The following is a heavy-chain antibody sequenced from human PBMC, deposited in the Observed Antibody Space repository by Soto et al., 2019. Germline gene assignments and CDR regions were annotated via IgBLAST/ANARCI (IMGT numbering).Heavy chain of an antibody. CDR2: IYYSGST. Sequence: QVQLQESGPGLVKPSETLSLTCTVSGGSVSSGSYYWSWIRQPPGKGLEWIGYIYYSGSTRYNPSLESRVTISVDTSKNQFSLKLISVTAADTAVYYCARVRSSGESLGYWGQGTRVTVSS. CDR3: ARVRSSGESLGY. D-gene: IGHD4-17*01. V-gene: IGHV4-61*01. CDR1: GGSVSSGSYY. J-gene: IGHJ4*02.